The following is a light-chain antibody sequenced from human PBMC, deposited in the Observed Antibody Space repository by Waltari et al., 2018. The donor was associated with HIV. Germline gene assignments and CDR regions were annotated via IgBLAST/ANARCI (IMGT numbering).Light chain of an antibody. CDR3: QQYNKWPQT. CDR2: GAS. V-gene: IGKV3-15*01. Sequence: EIVMTQSPATLSVSPGERATLSCRASQSVITHLAWYQEIPAQAPRLLIYGASARSTGIPARVSGSGSGTEFTLTISSLQSEDFAVYYCQQYNKWPQTFGQGTKVEIK. CDR1: QSVITH. J-gene: IGKJ1*01.